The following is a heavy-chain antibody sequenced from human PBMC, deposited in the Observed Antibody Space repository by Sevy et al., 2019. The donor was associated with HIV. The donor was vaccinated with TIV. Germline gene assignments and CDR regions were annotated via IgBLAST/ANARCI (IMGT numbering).Heavy chain of an antibody. J-gene: IGHJ4*02. CDR1: GYTFTGYY. V-gene: IGHV1-2*02. D-gene: IGHD3-22*01. Sequence: ASVKVSCKASGYTFTGYYMHWVRQAPGQGLEWMGWINPNSGGTNYAQKFQGRVTMTRDTSISTAYMGLSRLRSDDTAVYYGARGPREEIVVVITLNFDYWGQGTLVTVSS. CDR3: ARGPREEIVVVITLNFDY. CDR2: INPNSGGT.